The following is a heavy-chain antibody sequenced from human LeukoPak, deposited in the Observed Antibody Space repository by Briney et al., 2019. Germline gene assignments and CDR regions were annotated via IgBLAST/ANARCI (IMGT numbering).Heavy chain of an antibody. V-gene: IGHV4-30-2*01. CDR2: IYHSGST. CDR1: GGSISSSGYY. CDR3: ARKEGPSIAARPIAN. J-gene: IGHJ4*02. Sequence: PSETLSLTCTVSGGSISSSGYYWSWIRRPPGKGLEWIGYIYHSGSTYYNPSLKSRVTISVDRSKNQFSLRLNSVTAADTAVYYCARKEGPSIAARPIANWGQGTLVTVSS. D-gene: IGHD6-6*01.